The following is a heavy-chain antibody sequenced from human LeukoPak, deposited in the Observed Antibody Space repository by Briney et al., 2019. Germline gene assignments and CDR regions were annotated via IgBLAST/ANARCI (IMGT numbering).Heavy chain of an antibody. J-gene: IGHJ4*02. CDR1: GGSISSSSYY. D-gene: IGHD4-11*01. CDR3: ARVTTVTTVYFDY. CDR2: IYYSGST. Sequence: SETLSLTCTVSGGSISSSSYYWGWIRQPPGRGLEWIGSIYYSGSTYYNPSLKSRVTISVDTSKNQFSLKLSFVTAADTAVYYCARVTTVTTVYFDYWGQGTLVTVSS. V-gene: IGHV4-39*01.